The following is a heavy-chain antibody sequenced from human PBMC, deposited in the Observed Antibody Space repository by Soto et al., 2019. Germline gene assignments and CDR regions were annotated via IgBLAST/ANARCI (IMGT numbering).Heavy chain of an antibody. CDR1: GGTFSSYA. V-gene: IGHV1-69*13. D-gene: IGHD5-18*01. CDR2: IIPIFGTA. CDR3: ARDEQPVKQLWFPVY. J-gene: IGHJ4*02. Sequence: ASVNVSCKASGGTFSSYAISWVRQAPGQGLEWMGGIIPIFGTANYAQKFQGRVTITADESTSTAYMELSSLRSEDTAVYYCARDEQPVKQLWFPVYWGQGTLVTVSS.